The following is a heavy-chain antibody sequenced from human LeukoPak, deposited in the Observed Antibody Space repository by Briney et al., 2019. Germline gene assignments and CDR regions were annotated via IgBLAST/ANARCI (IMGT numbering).Heavy chain of an antibody. CDR3: ARSLSTAGIDY. CDR2: VYHSGST. D-gene: IGHD2-2*01. J-gene: IGHJ4*02. V-gene: IGHV4-38-2*01. Sequence: SQTLSLTCAVSGYSITTGRYWGWIRQPPGKGLEWIGSVYHSGSTYYNPSLKSRVTISVDTSKNQFSLNLRSVAAADTAVYYCARSLSTAGIDYWGQGTLVTVSS. CDR1: GYSITTGRY.